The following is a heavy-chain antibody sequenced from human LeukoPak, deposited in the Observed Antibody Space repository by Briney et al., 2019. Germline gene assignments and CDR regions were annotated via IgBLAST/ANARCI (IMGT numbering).Heavy chain of an antibody. CDR2: ISSDGSNK. D-gene: IGHD1-26*01. Sequence: GGSLRLSCAASGFTFSGYAMHWVRQAPGKGLEWVTFISSDGSNKYYADSVKGRFSISRDNSKNTLYLQMNSLRPEDTAVYYCARGRRTLIVGATRNAFDVWGQGTIVTVSS. V-gene: IGHV3-30*04. J-gene: IGHJ3*01. CDR3: ARGRRTLIVGATRNAFDV. CDR1: GFTFSGYA.